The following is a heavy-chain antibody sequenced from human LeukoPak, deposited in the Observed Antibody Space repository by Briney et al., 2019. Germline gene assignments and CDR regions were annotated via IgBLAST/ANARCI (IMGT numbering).Heavy chain of an antibody. CDR1: GFTFSSQW. CDR2: IKEDGGEK. V-gene: IGHV3-7*01. J-gene: IGHJ5*02. D-gene: IGHD3-16*01. Sequence: GGSLRLSCAASGFTFSSQWMSCVRQAPGKGLEWVANIKEDGGEKSYVDSVKGRFTISRDNAKNSLYLQMNSLRAEDTAVYYCARAFSWGQGTLVTVSS. CDR3: ARAFS.